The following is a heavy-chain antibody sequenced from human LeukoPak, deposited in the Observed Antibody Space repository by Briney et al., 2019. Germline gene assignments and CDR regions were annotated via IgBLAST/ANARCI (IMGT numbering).Heavy chain of an antibody. V-gene: IGHV1-58*02. CDR3: AAPYYYDSSGFINADAFDI. CDR1: GFTFTSSA. D-gene: IGHD3-22*01. J-gene: IGHJ3*02. CDR2: IVVGSGNT. Sequence: ASVKVSCKASGFTFTSSAMQWVRQARGQRLEWIGWIVVGSGNTNYAQKFQKRVTITRDMSTSTAYMELSSLRSEDTAVYYCAAPYYYDSSGFINADAFDIWGQGTMVTVSS.